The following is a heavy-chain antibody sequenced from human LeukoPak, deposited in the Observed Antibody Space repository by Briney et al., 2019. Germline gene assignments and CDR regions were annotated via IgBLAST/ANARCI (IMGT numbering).Heavy chain of an antibody. CDR3: ARARSGIVGAIYYFDY. D-gene: IGHD1-26*01. CDR1: GFTFDDYG. J-gene: IGHJ4*02. Sequence: GGSLRLSCAASGFTFDDYGMSWVRQAPGKGLEWVSYISSSGSTIYYADSVKGRFTISRDNAKNSLYLQMNSLRAEDTAVYYCARARSGIVGAIYYFDYWGQGTLVTVSS. V-gene: IGHV3-48*03. CDR2: ISSSGSTI.